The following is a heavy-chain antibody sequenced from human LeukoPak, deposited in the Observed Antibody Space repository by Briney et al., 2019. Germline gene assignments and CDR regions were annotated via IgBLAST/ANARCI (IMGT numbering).Heavy chain of an antibody. Sequence: ASVKVSCKASGYTFTSYYMHWVRQAPGQGLEWMGIINPSGGSTSYAQKFQGRVTMTRDTSTSTVYMELSSLRSEDTAVYYCARDTYYDFWSGYSLDYWGQGTLVTVSS. CDR2: INPSGGST. CDR3: ARDTYYDFWSGYSLDY. CDR1: GYTFTSYY. V-gene: IGHV1-46*01. D-gene: IGHD3-3*01. J-gene: IGHJ4*02.